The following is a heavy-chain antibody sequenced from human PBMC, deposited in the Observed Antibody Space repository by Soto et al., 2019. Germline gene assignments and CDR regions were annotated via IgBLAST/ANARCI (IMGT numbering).Heavy chain of an antibody. CDR3: ARHRFRSGSAYFDY. CDR1: GYTFTDFH. J-gene: IGHJ4*02. V-gene: IGHV1-2*02. D-gene: IGHD3-3*01. CDR2: INPNSGVT. Sequence: ASVKVSCKASGYTFTDFHVHWVRQAPGQGLEWMGSINPNSGVTDFAQSFQARVTMATDRSINTVYMELTRPNSDDTAVYYCARHRFRSGSAYFDYWGQGTLVTVSS.